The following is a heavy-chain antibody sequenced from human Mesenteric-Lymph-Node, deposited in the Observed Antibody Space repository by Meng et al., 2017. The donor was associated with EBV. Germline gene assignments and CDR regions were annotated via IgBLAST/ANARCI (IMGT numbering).Heavy chain of an antibody. CDR3: ASVIYGSGLNSWFDP. CDR1: RGPISSCNW. Sequence: QRSGPGLVKPSGALSLTSAVSRGPISSCNWWTWVRQPPGKGLEWIGEIHHSGATNYNPSLKSRVTISVDKSKNQFSLKLSSVTAADAAVYFCASVIYGSGLNSWFDPWGHGTLVTVSS. D-gene: IGHD3-10*01. J-gene: IGHJ5*02. CDR2: IHHSGAT. V-gene: IGHV4-4*02.